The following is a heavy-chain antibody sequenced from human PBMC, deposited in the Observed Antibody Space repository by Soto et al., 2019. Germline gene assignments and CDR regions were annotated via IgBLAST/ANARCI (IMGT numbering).Heavy chain of an antibody. CDR1: GFSFRAYW. V-gene: IGHV3-7*05. Sequence: GGSLRLSCAASGFSFRAYWISWVRKAPGKGLEGVATVKKDGSGGYYVDSVKGRFTISRDNAKNSLYLQMNSLRAEDTAVYYCARERVVVPATIFYYYALDVWGQGTTVTVSS. J-gene: IGHJ6*02. D-gene: IGHD2-15*01. CDR3: ARERVVVPATIFYYYALDV. CDR2: VKKDGSGG.